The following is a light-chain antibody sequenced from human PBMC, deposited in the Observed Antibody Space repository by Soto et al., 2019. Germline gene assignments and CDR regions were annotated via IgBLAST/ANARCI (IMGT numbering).Light chain of an antibody. V-gene: IGKV3-20*01. CDR1: QSISSTY. CDR3: QQYGTA. Sequence: EIVLTQSPGTLSLSPGERATLSCRASQSISSTYLAWYQQKPGQAPRLLIYGASTRATGIPDRFSGSGSGTDFGLTISRLEPEDFAVYYCQQYGTAFGQGTKLEI. CDR2: GAS. J-gene: IGKJ2*01.